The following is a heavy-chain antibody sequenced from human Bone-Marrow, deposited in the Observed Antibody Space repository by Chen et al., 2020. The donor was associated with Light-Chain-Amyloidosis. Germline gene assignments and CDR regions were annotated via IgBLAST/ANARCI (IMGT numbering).Heavy chain of an antibody. Sequence: EVQLVESGGGLVQPGRSLRLSCAASGFTFDDYAMHWVRQAPGKGLEWVSGISWNSGSIGYADSVKCRFTISRDNAKNSLYLQMNSLRAEDTALYYCAKDIIPAATGGWNWFDPWGQGTLVTVSS. V-gene: IGHV3-9*01. J-gene: IGHJ5*02. CDR3: AKDIIPAATGGWNWFDP. CDR1: GFTFDDYA. CDR2: ISWNSGSI. D-gene: IGHD2-2*01.